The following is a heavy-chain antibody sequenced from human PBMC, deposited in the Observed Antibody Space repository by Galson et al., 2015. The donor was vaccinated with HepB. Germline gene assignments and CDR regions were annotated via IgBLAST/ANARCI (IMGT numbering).Heavy chain of an antibody. J-gene: IGHJ3*02. Sequence: SVKVSCKASGYTFTRNGISWVRQAPGQGLEWMGWISTNSGNTYYAQKLQDRLIMTTERSTSTAYMELRSLTSDDTAFYYCARDVRYAFEMWGQGTMVTVS. D-gene: IGHD3-10*02. CDR3: ARDVRYAFEM. CDR2: ISTNSGNT. V-gene: IGHV1-18*01. CDR1: GYTFTRNG.